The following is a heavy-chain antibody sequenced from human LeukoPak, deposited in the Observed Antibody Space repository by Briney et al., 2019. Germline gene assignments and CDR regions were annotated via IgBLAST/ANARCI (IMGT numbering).Heavy chain of an antibody. CDR3: ARDGQDYGENYFDY. Sequence: GGSLRLSCAASGFTFSSYGMHWVRQAPGKGLEXXXVXWYDGSXXXXADSXXXXFTISXXNSKNTLYLQMNSLRAEDTAVYFCARDGQDYGENYFDYWGQGTLVTVSS. CDR1: GFTFSSYG. J-gene: IGHJ4*02. V-gene: IGHV3-33*01. D-gene: IGHD4-17*01. CDR2: XWYDGSXX.